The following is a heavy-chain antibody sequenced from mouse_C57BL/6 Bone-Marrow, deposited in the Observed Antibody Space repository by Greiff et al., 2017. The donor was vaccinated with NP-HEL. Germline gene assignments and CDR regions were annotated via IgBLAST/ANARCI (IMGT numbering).Heavy chain of an antibody. Sequence: VQLKQSGPGLVKPSQSLSLTCSVTGYSITSGYYWNWIRQFPGNKLEWMGYISYDGSNNYNPSLKNRISITRDTSKNQLFLKLNSVTTEDTATYYCARLWFDCDYWGQGTTLTVSS. CDR2: ISYDGSN. D-gene: IGHD2-2*01. CDR3: ARLWFDCDY. J-gene: IGHJ2*01. V-gene: IGHV3-6*01. CDR1: GYSITSGYY.